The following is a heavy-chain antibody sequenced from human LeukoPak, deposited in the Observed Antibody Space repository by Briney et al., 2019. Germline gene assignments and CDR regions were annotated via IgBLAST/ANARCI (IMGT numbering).Heavy chain of an antibody. V-gene: IGHV4-59*01. CDR2: MYYSGST. D-gene: IGHD1-26*01. CDR1: GGSISSYY. J-gene: IGHJ4*02. Sequence: SETLSLTCTVSGGSISSYYWSWIRQPPGKGLEWIGYMYYSGSTNYNPSLKSRVTISVDTSKNQFSLKLSSVTAADTAVYYCARGVGAILVGYWGQGTLVTVSS. CDR3: ARGVGAILVGY.